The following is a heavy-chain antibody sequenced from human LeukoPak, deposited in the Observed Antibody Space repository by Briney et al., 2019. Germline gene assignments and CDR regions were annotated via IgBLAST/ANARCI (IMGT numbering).Heavy chain of an antibody. D-gene: IGHD4-17*01. CDR2: IYYSGST. Sequence: SETLSLTCTVSGGSISSSSYYWGWIRQPPGKGLEWIGSIYYSGSTYYNPSLKSRVTISVDTSKNQFSLKLSSVTAADTAVYYCARHPAVTTSIYCYGMDVWGQGTTVTVSS. CDR1: GGSISSSSYY. V-gene: IGHV4-39*01. J-gene: IGHJ6*02. CDR3: ARHPAVTTSIYCYGMDV.